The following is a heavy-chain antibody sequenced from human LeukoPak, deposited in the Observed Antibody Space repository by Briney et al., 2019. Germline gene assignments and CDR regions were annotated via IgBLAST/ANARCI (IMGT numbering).Heavy chain of an antibody. Sequence: GGSLSLSCAASGFTFSDYYMTWIRQAPGKGLEWISYISSSASTISYADSVKGRFTISRDNAKNSLYLQMNSLRAEDTAVYYCTTAAGDYYDTSGYFFDYWGQGTLVTVSS. CDR1: GFTFSDYY. V-gene: IGHV3-11*01. J-gene: IGHJ4*02. D-gene: IGHD3-22*01. CDR2: ISSSASTI. CDR3: TTAAGDYYDTSGYFFDY.